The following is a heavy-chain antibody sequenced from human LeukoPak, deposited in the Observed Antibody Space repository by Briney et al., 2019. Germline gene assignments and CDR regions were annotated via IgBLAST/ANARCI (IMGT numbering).Heavy chain of an antibody. CDR2: IYYSGST. V-gene: IGHV4-59*01. J-gene: IGHJ3*02. CDR3: ARGLYDSSGENAFDI. CDR1: GDSISTCY. Sequence: SETLSLTCTVSGDSISTCYWSWIRQPPGKGLEWIGYIYYSGSTNYNPSLKSRVTISVDTSKNQFSLKLSSVTAADTAVYYCARGLYDSSGENAFDIWGQGAMVTVSS. D-gene: IGHD3-22*01.